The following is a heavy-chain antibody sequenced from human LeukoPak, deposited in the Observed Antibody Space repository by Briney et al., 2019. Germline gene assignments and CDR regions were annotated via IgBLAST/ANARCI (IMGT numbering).Heavy chain of an antibody. CDR2: IYLRGST. Sequence: LGTLSLTCTVSGGSIRGYNGSWIRRPPGKGLEWSGYIYLRGSTNYNPPLMSRVTIPVDTSMNQSSLKLSSVPAADTAVYYCARVGSDYTFDYWGQGTLVTIS. D-gene: IGHD3-10*01. V-gene: IGHV4-59*01. CDR3: ARVGSDYTFDY. J-gene: IGHJ4*02. CDR1: GGSIRGYN.